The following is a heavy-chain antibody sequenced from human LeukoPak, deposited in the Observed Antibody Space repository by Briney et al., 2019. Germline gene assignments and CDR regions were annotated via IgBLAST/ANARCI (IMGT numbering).Heavy chain of an antibody. CDR3: ARSTVPYYFDY. Sequence: SETLSLTCTVSGGSISSNKYYWGWIRQPPGKDLEWIGYIYYSGNTYYNPSLKSRVTISVDTSKNQFSLKLNSVTAADTAVYYCARSTVPYYFDYWGQGTLVTVSS. CDR1: GGSISSNKYY. CDR2: IYYSGNT. J-gene: IGHJ4*01. V-gene: IGHV4-31*03. D-gene: IGHD4-17*01.